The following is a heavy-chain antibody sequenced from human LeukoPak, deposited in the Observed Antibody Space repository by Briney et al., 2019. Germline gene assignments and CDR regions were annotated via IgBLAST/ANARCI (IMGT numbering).Heavy chain of an antibody. CDR2: IYSSGST. CDR1: GLTVSSNY. CDR3: ARVRGYTGMVDY. J-gene: IGHJ4*02. V-gene: IGHV3-53*01. Sequence: GGSLRLSCAASGLTVSSNYMSWVRQAPGKGLEWVSLIYSSGSTYYADSVKGRFTISRDNSKNTLFLQMNSLTAEDTAMYYCARVRGYTGMVDYWGQGTLVTVSS. D-gene: IGHD5-18*01.